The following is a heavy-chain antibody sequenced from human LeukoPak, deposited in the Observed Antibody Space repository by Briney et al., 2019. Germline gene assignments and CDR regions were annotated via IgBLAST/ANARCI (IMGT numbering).Heavy chain of an antibody. D-gene: IGHD4-23*01. CDR2: IYYSGST. Sequence: SQTLSLTCAVSGGSISSGGYYWSWIRQHPGKGLEWIGYIYYSGSTYYNPSLKSRVTISVDTSKNQFSLKLSSVTAADTAVYYCARFGTSTEVFDYWGQGTLVTVSS. CDR1: GGSISSGGYY. J-gene: IGHJ4*02. CDR3: ARFGTSTEVFDY. V-gene: IGHV4-31*11.